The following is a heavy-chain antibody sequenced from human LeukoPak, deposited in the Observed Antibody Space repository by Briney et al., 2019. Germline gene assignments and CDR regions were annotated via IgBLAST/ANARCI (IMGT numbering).Heavy chain of an antibody. CDR3: ARDNYGGNLDY. D-gene: IGHD4-23*01. V-gene: IGHV3-53*01. CDR1: GFTVSSTY. J-gene: IGHJ4*02. CDR2: IYTGGST. Sequence: GGSLRLSCAASGFTVSSTYMSWVRQAPGKGLEWVSVIYTGGSTYYADSVKGRFTISRDNSKNTLYLQMNSLRAEDTAVYYCARDNYGGNLDYRGQGTLVTVSS.